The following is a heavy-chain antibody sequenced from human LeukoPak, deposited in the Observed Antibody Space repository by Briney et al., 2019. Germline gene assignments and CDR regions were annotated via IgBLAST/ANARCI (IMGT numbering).Heavy chain of an antibody. CDR2: ISAYNGNT. J-gene: IGHJ6*03. V-gene: IGHV1-18*01. Sequence: ASVKVSCKASGYTFTSYGISWVRQAPGQGLEWMGWISAYNGNTNYAQKLQGRVTVTTDTSTSTAYMELRSLRSDDTAVYYCARGGGWYYYGSGSYRYYYYYYMDVWGKGTTVTVSS. D-gene: IGHD3-10*01. CDR3: ARGGGWYYYGSGSYRYYYYYYMDV. CDR1: GYTFTSYG.